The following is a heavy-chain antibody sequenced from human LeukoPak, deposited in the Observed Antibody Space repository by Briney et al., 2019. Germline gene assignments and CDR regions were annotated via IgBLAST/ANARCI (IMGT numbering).Heavy chain of an antibody. J-gene: IGHJ3*01. CDR3: ARGFALDF. CDR1: GDTVSSNSAA. V-gene: IGHV6-1*01. Sequence: SQTLSLTCDISGDTVSSNSAAWNWIRQSPSRGLEWLGRTYYRSKWYYAYAVSVKSRITISQDTSKYQFSLQLNSVTADDTAVYYCARGFALDFWGQGTMVTVSS. CDR2: TYYRSKWYY.